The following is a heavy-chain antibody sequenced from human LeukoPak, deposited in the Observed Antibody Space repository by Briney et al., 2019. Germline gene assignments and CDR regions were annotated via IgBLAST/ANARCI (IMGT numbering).Heavy chain of an antibody. D-gene: IGHD6-13*01. V-gene: IGHV4-4*02. J-gene: IGHJ6*04. Sequence: PSETLSLTCAVSGGSISSSNWWSWVRPPPGKGLEWIGEIYHSGSTNYNPSLKSRVTISVDKSKNQFSLKLSSVTAADTAVYYCARGRLGLYSSSLGLVWGKGTTVTVSS. CDR1: GGSISSSNW. CDR3: ARGRLGLYSSSLGLV. CDR2: IYHSGST.